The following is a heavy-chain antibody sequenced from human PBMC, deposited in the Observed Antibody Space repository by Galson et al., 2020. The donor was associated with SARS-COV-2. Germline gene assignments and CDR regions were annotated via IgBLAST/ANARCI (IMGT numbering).Heavy chain of an antibody. V-gene: IGHV3-72*01. D-gene: IGHD1-26*01. CDR3: VRGAGATMYYYYALDV. Sequence: YTTEYAASVKGRFTVSRDDSKNSLYLQMNSLKIEDTAVYYCVRGAGATMYYYYALDVWGQGTAVTVSS. CDR2: YTT. J-gene: IGHJ6*02.